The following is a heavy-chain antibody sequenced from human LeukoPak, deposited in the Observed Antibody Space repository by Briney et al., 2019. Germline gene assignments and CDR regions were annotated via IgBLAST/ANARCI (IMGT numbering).Heavy chain of an antibody. CDR1: GFPFSRYG. D-gene: IGHD2-21*01. V-gene: IGHV3-30*02. CDR3: AKDLNTVVMQYFDS. Sequence: GGSLRLSCTGSGFPFSRYGMHWVRQTPGRGLEWVAFMRYDGKTEYYADSVKGRFTIAREDSHSTVHLHMKDLRPDDAAVYFCAKDLNTVVMQYFDSWGKGTLVSVSS. CDR2: MRYDGKTE. J-gene: IGHJ4*02.